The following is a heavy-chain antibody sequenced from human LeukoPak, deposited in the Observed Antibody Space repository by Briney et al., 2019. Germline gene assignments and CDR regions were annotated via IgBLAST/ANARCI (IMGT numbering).Heavy chain of an antibody. CDR2: TYHSGST. Sequence: ASETLSLTCAVSGGSISSGGYSWSWIRQPPGKGLEWIGYTYHSGSTYYNPSLKSRVTISVDRSKNQFSLKLSSVTAADTAVYYCARALYRGYSYGYVGGDWFDPWGQGTLVTVSS. V-gene: IGHV4-30-2*01. D-gene: IGHD5-18*01. CDR3: ARALYRGYSYGYVGGDWFDP. J-gene: IGHJ5*02. CDR1: GGSISSGGYS.